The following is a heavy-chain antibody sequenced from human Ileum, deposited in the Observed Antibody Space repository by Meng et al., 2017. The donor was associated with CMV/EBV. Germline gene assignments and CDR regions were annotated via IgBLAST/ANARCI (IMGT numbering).Heavy chain of an antibody. CDR2: IYYSGST. CDR1: GGSISSGDYY. CDR3: AREGSWRAFDY. J-gene: IGHJ4*02. D-gene: IGHD1-1*01. V-gene: IGHV4-30-4*08. Sequence: SETLSLTCTVSGGSISSGDYYWSWIRQPPGKGLEWIGYIYYSGSTYYNPSLKSRVTISVDTSKNQFSLKLSSVTAADTAVYYCAREGSWRAFDYWGQGTLVTVSS.